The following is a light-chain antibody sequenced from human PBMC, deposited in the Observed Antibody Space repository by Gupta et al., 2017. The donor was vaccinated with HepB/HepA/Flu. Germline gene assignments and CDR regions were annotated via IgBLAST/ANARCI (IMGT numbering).Light chain of an antibody. J-gene: IGKJ4*01. CDR1: QSLLNSNGYHY. Sequence: DIVMTQFPLSRPVTPGEPASISCRSSQSLLNSNGYHYLDWYVQKPGQSPQLLISVVSLRASGVPDRFSGSGSGTDFTLTISRVEAEDVGVYYCMQGLHPPRTFGGGTKVEIK. CDR2: VVS. CDR3: MQGLHPPRT. V-gene: IGKV2-28*01.